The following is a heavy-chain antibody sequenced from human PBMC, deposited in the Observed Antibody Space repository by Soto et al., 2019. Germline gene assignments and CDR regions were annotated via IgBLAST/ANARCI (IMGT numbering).Heavy chain of an antibody. Sequence: SETLSLTCAVYGGSFSGYYWSWIRQPPGKGLECIGEINHSGSTNYNPSLKSRVTISVDTSKNQFSLKLSSVTAADTAVYYCARALVLNPALRGYSSRFDPWGQGTLVTGAS. CDR2: INHSGST. CDR1: GGSFSGYY. V-gene: IGHV4-34*01. J-gene: IGHJ5*02. CDR3: ARALVLNPALRGYSSRFDP. D-gene: IGHD5-18*01.